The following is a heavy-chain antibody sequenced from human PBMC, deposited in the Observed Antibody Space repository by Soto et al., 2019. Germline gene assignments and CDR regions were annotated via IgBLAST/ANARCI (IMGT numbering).Heavy chain of an antibody. CDR2: INHIGES. V-gene: IGHV4-34*01. J-gene: IGHJ3*01. CDR3: ARHSSLGSGYYP. CDR1: GGSLTDYW. Sequence: SSETLSLTCAVYGGSLTDYWWTWIRQTPGKGLEWIGEINHIGESNHNPSLRSRVTISLDTSQNQFSLKLTSVTVADTAVYYCARHSSLGSGYYPWGQGTMVTVSS. D-gene: IGHD3-22*01.